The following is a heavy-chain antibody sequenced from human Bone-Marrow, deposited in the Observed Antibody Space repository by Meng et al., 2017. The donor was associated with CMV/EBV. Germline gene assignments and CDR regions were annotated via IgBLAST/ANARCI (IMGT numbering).Heavy chain of an antibody. CDR3: AKIVVVPAAIWVGWCDP. D-gene: IGHD2-2*02. J-gene: IGHJ5*02. CDR2: IYPGDSDT. V-gene: IGHV5-51*01. Sequence: GGSLRLSCKGSGYSFTSYWIGWVRQMPGKGLEWMGIIYPGDSDTRYSPSFQGQVTISADKSISTAYLQWSSLKASDTAMYYCAKIVVVPAAIWVGWCDPWGQGNLVNVAS. CDR1: GYSFTSYW.